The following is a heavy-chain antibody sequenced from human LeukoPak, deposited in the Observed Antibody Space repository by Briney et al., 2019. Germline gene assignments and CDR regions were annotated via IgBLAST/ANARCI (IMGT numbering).Heavy chain of an antibody. D-gene: IGHD2-15*01. Sequence: PGGSLRLSCAASGFTFSSYSMNWVRQAPGKGLEWVSSISSSSSYIYYADSVKGRFTISRDNAKNSLYLQTNSLRAEDTAVYYCAGGAIVVVYWGQGTLVTVSS. J-gene: IGHJ4*02. CDR1: GFTFSSYS. CDR2: ISSSSSYI. V-gene: IGHV3-21*01. CDR3: AGGAIVVVY.